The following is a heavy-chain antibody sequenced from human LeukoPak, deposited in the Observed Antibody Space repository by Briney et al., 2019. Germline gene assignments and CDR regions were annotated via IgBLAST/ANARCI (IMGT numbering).Heavy chain of an antibody. Sequence: GGSLRLSCAASGFTFSNSWMHLVSQAPGKGLVWVSPISDDDSSIDYADSVKGRFTISRDNAKNTLFLQMNSLRDEDTAVYFCARDGHAGTTGTKLDYWGQGVLVTVS. CDR2: ISDDDSSI. J-gene: IGHJ4*02. CDR1: GFTFSNSW. D-gene: IGHD1-1*01. V-gene: IGHV3-74*01. CDR3: ARDGHAGTTGTKLDY.